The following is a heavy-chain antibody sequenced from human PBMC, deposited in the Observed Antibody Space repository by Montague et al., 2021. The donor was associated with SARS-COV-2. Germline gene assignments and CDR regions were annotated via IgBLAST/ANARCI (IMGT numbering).Heavy chain of an antibody. V-gene: IGHV3-23*01. Sequence: SLRLSCAASGFIFTNYGMNWVRRAPGKGLESVSGISGFGGGTYYSDSVKVRFTISRATSNSTLFLQMDGLRAEDTAIYYCAKCFSGKSNWFDLWGQGTLVTVSS. J-gene: IGHJ5*02. CDR2: ISGFGGGT. D-gene: IGHD1-14*01. CDR3: AKCFSGKSNWFDL. CDR1: GFIFTNYG.